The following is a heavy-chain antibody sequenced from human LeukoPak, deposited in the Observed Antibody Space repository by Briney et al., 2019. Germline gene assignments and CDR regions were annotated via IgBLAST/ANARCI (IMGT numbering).Heavy chain of an antibody. Sequence: ETLSLTCTVSGGSISSSSYYWGWIRQPPGKGLEWVSVIYSGGSTYYADSVKDRFTISRDNSKNMLYLQMNSLRAEDTAVYYCARGGDSLHYWGQGTLVTVSS. CDR3: ARGGDSLHY. D-gene: IGHD3-10*01. CDR2: IYSGGST. J-gene: IGHJ4*02. V-gene: IGHV3-66*01. CDR1: GGSISSSSYY.